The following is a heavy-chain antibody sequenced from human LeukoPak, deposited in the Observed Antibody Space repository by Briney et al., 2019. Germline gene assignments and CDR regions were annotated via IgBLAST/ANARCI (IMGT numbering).Heavy chain of an antibody. Sequence: SETLSLTCTVSGGSISSGDYYWSWIRQPPGKGLEWIGYIYYSGSTYYNPSLKSRVTISVDTSKNQFSLKLSSVTAADTAVYYCARGGLNPDDYDSSGYLDYWGQGTLVTVSS. J-gene: IGHJ4*02. CDR3: ARGGLNPDDYDSSGYLDY. CDR2: IYYSGST. V-gene: IGHV4-30-4*01. CDR1: GGSISSGDYY. D-gene: IGHD3-22*01.